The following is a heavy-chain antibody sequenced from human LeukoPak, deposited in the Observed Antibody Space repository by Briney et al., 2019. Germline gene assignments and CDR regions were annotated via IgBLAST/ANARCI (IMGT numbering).Heavy chain of an antibody. CDR1: GYTFTGYH. J-gene: IGHJ4*02. Sequence: GASVKVSCKASGYTFTGYHMHWVRQAPGQGLEWMGWIDPNSGGTNYVQKFQGRVTMTRDTSISTAYMELSRLRSDDTAVYYCAGDTGRDGYSFDYWGRGTLVTVSS. V-gene: IGHV1-2*02. CDR2: IDPNSGGT. CDR3: AGDTGRDGYSFDY. D-gene: IGHD5-24*01.